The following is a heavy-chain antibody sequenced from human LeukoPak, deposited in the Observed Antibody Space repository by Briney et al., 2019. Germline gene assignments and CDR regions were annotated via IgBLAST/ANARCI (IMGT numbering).Heavy chain of an antibody. V-gene: IGHV1-2*02. CDR1: GYTFTGYY. D-gene: IGHD6-19*01. J-gene: IGHJ4*02. CDR2: INPNSGGT. Sequence: GASVKVSCKASGYTFTGYYMHWVRQAPGQGLEWMGWINPNSGGTNYAQKFQGRVTMTRDTSISTAYMELSRLRSDDTAVYYCARVRDLGSGWFDYWGQGTLVTVSS. CDR3: ARVRDLGSGWFDY.